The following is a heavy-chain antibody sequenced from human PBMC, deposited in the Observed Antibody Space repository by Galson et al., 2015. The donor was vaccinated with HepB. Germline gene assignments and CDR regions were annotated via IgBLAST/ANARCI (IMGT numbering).Heavy chain of an antibody. D-gene: IGHD2-2*01. Sequence: SVKVSCKASGYTFTSYGISWVRQAPGQGLEWMGWISAYNGNTNYAQKLQGRVTMTTDTSTSTAYMELRSLRSDDTAVYYCARDLRGGYCSSTSCRRGWFDPWGQGTLVTVSS. V-gene: IGHV1-18*01. J-gene: IGHJ5*02. CDR1: GYTFTSYG. CDR3: ARDLRGGYCSSTSCRRGWFDP. CDR2: ISAYNGNT.